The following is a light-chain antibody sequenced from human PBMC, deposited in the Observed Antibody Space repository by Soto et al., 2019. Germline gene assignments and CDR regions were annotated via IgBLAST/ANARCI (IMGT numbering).Light chain of an antibody. Sequence: DIQMTHSPSSLSASVGDRVTITCRASLSISNYLYWHQQKPGEAPKLLIYAASSVQSGVPSRFSGSGSGTDFTLTISSLQPEDFATYYCQQSYSTPCTFGRGTKVDIK. J-gene: IGKJ1*01. CDR3: QQSYSTPCT. V-gene: IGKV1-39*01. CDR2: AAS. CDR1: LSISNY.